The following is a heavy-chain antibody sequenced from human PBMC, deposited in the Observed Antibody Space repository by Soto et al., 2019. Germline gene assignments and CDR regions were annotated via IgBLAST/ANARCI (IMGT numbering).Heavy chain of an antibody. CDR1: GFTFSSYS. CDR2: ISSSSSYI. J-gene: IGHJ4*02. D-gene: IGHD1-26*01. V-gene: IGHV3-21*01. CDR3: AREYLTSGSYYNGIDY. Sequence: EVQLVESGGGLVKPGGSLRLSCAASGFTFSSYSMNWVRQAPGKGLEWVSSISSSSSYIYYADSVKGRFTISRDNAKNSLYLQMNSLRAEDTAVYYCAREYLTSGSYYNGIDYWGQGTLVTVSS.